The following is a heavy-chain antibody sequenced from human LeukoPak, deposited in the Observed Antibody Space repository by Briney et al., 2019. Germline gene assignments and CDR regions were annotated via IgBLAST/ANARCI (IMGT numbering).Heavy chain of an antibody. CDR3: AKDIFAQNPRDDSSEL. D-gene: IGHD3-22*01. CDR2: ISWDGGST. V-gene: IGHV3-43*01. J-gene: IGHJ4*02. Sequence: PGGSLRLSCAASGFTFDDYTMHWVRQAPGKGLEWVSLISWDGGSTYYADSVKGRFTISRDNSKNSLYLQMNSLRTVDTALYYCAKDIFAQNPRDDSSELWGQGTLVTVSS. CDR1: GFTFDDYT.